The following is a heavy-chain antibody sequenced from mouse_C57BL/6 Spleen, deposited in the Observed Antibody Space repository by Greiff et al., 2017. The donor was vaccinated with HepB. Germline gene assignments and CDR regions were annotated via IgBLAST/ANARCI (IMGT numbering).Heavy chain of an antibody. Sequence: EVKLQESGGGLVQPKGSLKLSCAASGFSFNTYAMNWVRQAPGKGLEWVARIRSKSNNYATYDAVSVKDRFTIPRDDSESMRYLQMNNLKTEDTAMYYWVRHPNYWGYVLDYWGQGTSVTVSS. D-gene: IGHD1-1*01. V-gene: IGHV10-1*01. CDR1: GFSFNTYA. CDR2: IRSKSNNYAT. J-gene: IGHJ4*01. CDR3: VRHPNYWGYVLDY.